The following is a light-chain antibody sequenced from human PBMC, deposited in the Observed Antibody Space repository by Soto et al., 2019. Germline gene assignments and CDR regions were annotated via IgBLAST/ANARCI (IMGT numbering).Light chain of an antibody. CDR1: SNDVGSYNF. CDR3: SAYTATSTLI. V-gene: IGLV2-14*03. Sequence: QSALTQPASVSGSPGQSITISCIGTSNDVGSYNFVSWYQKHPNTAPRLIIYDVSNRPSGVSNRFSGSKSDNTASLTISGLQAEDEADYYCSAYTATSTLIFGTGTKLTVL. J-gene: IGLJ1*01. CDR2: DVS.